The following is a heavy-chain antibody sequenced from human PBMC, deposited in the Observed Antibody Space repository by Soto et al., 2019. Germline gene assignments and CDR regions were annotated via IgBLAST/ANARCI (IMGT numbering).Heavy chain of an antibody. D-gene: IGHD2-15*01. J-gene: IGHJ5*02. CDR2: ISAYNGNT. CDR3: ARDNRYCSGGSCYLNCFDP. Sequence: ASVKGACKASGYTFTSYGIRWVRQGPGQGLDWMGWISAYNGNTNYAQKLQGRVTMTTDTSTSTAYMELRSLRSDDTAVYYCARDNRYCSGGSCYLNCFDPWGQGTLVTVSS. CDR1: GYTFTSYG. V-gene: IGHV1-18*01.